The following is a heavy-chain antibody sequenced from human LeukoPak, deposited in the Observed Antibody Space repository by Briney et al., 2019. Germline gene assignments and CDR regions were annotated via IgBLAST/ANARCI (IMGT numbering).Heavy chain of an antibody. CDR1: GFTFSSYG. CDR2: IWYDGSNP. Sequence: GGSLRLSCAASGFTFSSYGMHWVRQDPGKGLEWVAVIWYDGSNPYYADSVKGRFTISRDKSKNTLYLQMYRLRAEDTAVYYCARGGGATWYGMDVGGRGTTLSGPS. D-gene: IGHD1-26*01. CDR3: ARGGGATWYGMDV. V-gene: IGHV3-33*01. J-gene: IGHJ6*02.